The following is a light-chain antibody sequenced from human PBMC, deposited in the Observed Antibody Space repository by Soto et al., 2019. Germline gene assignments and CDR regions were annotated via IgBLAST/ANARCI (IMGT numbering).Light chain of an antibody. J-gene: IGLJ1*01. CDR3: QSYDNSLSAYV. V-gene: IGLV1-40*01. CDR2: GST. CDR1: SSDIGAGSE. Sequence: QSVLTQPPSLSGAPGQRVTISCTGSSSDIGAGSEVHWYQQLPGTAPKLLIFGSTNRPSGVPDRFSGSKSATSASLAITGLQAEDEADYDCQSYDNSLSAYVFGTGTKLTVL.